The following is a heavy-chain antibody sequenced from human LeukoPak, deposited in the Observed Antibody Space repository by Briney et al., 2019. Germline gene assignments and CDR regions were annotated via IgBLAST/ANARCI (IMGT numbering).Heavy chain of an antibody. CDR2: ISAYNGNT. CDR3: AVAGRETGQFDY. Sequence: ASVKVSCKASGYTFTSCGISWVRQAPGQGLEWMGWISAYNGNTNYAQKLQGRVTMTTDTSTSTAYMELRSLRSDDTAVYYCAVAGRETGQFDYWGQGTLVTVSS. V-gene: IGHV1-18*01. CDR1: GYTFTSCG. D-gene: IGHD1-1*01. J-gene: IGHJ4*02.